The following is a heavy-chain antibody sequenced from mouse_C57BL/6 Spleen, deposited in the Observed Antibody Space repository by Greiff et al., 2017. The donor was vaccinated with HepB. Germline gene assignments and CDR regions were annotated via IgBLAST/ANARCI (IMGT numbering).Heavy chain of an antibody. V-gene: IGHV1-81*01. Sequence: QVQLQQSGAELARPGASVKLSCKASGYTFTSYGISWVKQRTGQGLEWIGEIYPRSGNTYYNEKFKGKATLTADKSSSTAYMELRSLTSEDSAVYFCAISAYYSNYSYAMDYWGQGTSVTVSS. J-gene: IGHJ4*01. CDR1: GYTFTSYG. CDR2: IYPRSGNT. CDR3: AISAYYSNYSYAMDY. D-gene: IGHD2-5*01.